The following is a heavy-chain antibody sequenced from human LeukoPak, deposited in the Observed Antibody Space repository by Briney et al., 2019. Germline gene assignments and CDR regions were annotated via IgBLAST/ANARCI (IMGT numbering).Heavy chain of an antibody. CDR2: INPNNGNL. Sequence: ASVKVSCKTSGYTFTGYYMHWVRQAPGQGLEWMGWINPNNGNLGYAQKFQGRVTITRNTPISTAYMELSSLTSEDTAVYYCARSDHNSWNAFDIWGQGTMVTVSS. J-gene: IGHJ3*02. CDR3: ARSDHNSWNAFDI. CDR1: GYTFTGYY. V-gene: IGHV1-8*03. D-gene: IGHD1-26*01.